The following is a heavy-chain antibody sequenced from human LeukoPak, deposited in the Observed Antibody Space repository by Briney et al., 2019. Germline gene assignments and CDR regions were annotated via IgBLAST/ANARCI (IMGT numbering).Heavy chain of an antibody. CDR1: GFTLSTYW. J-gene: IGHJ4*02. Sequence: GGSLRLSCAASGFTLSTYWMHWVRQAPGKGVVWVARIRPEGTTTAYADSVKGCFTITRDNAKNTLFLQMNSLSAEDTAVYYCARDLDWILFDYWGQGTLVTVSS. CDR3: ARDLDWILFDY. D-gene: IGHD3-9*01. V-gene: IGHV3-74*03. CDR2: IRPEGTTT.